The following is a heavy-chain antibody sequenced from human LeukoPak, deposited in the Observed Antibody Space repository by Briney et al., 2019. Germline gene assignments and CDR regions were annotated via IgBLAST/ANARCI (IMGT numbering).Heavy chain of an antibody. Sequence: KASETLSLTCTVSGGSISSYYWSWIRQPPGKGLEWIGYIYYSGSTNYNPSLKSRVTISVDTSKNQFSLKLSSVTAADTAVYYCARGSYYYDSSGPGSEGDAFDIWGQGTMVIVSS. V-gene: IGHV4-59*01. CDR2: IYYSGST. CDR3: ARGSYYYDSSGPGSEGDAFDI. J-gene: IGHJ3*02. CDR1: GGSISSYY. D-gene: IGHD3-22*01.